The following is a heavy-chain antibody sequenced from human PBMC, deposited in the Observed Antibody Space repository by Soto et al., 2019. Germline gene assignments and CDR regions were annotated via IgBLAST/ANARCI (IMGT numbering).Heavy chain of an antibody. CDR3: ARPPYPGCINAVRYPLAY. V-gene: IGHV1-46*01. D-gene: IGHD2-8*01. CDR2: INPSGGST. CDR1: GYTFTSYY. J-gene: IGHJ4*02. Sequence: QVQLVQSGAEVKKPGASVKISCKASGYTFTSYYMHWVRQAPGQGLEWMGIINPSGGSTNYAKKLQDRAAMTRDTSTSTVYMELNSRRSEDTAVYYCARPPYPGCINAVRYPLAYWGQGTLVTVSS.